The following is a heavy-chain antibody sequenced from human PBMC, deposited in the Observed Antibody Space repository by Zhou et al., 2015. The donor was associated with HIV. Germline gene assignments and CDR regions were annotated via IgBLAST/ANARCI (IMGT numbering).Heavy chain of an antibody. CDR3: ARDQAPNYDILTGYYKGYYFDY. CDR2: IIPIFGTA. Sequence: QVQLVQSGAEVKKPGSSVKVSCKASGGTFSSYAISWVRQAPGQGLEWMGGIIPIFGTANYAQKFQGRVTITADESTSTAYMELSSLRSEDTAVYYCARDQAPNYDILTGYYKGYYFDYWAREPWSPSPQ. J-gene: IGHJ4*02. V-gene: IGHV1-69*12. D-gene: IGHD3-9*01. CDR1: GGTFSSYA.